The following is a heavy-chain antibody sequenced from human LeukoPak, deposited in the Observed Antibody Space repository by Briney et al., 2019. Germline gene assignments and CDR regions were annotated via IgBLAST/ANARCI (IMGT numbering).Heavy chain of an antibody. D-gene: IGHD3-10*01. Sequence: SETLSLTCTVSGDSISSSSYYWDWIRQPPGKGLEWIGTIYYRGSPYYNPSLKSRVTISVDTSKNQFSLRLNSVTAADTAVYYCATLAQGSCYNEDYWGQGTLVTVSS. CDR2: IYYRGSP. V-gene: IGHV4-39*01. CDR3: ATLAQGSCYNEDY. J-gene: IGHJ4*02. CDR1: GDSISSSSYY.